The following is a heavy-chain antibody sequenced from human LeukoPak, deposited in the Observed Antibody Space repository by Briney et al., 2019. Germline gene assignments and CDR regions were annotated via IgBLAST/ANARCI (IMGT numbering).Heavy chain of an antibody. V-gene: IGHV1-2*06. CDR1: GYTFTGYY. J-gene: IGHJ4*02. CDR2: INPNSGGT. CDR3: ARDRSSSWYNY. D-gene: IGHD6-13*01. Sequence: ASVKVSCKASGYTFTGYYMHWVRQAPGQGLEWMGRINPNSGGTNYAQKFQGRVTMTRDTSISTAYMELSRLRSGDTAVYYCARDRSSSWYNYWGQGTLVTVSS.